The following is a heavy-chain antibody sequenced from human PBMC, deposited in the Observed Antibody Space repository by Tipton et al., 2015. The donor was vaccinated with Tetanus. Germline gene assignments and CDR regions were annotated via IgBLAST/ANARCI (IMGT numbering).Heavy chain of an antibody. CDR1: GGSISSGDYY. V-gene: IGHV4-61*08. Sequence: TLSLTCTVSGGSISSGDYYWSWIRQPPGEGLEWIGYIYYSGGTNYNPSLKSRVTISVDTSKNQFSLRLNSVSAADTAVYYCARGAIFGVLTYRAFDIWGQGTMVTVSS. CDR3: ARGAIFGVLTYRAFDI. J-gene: IGHJ3*02. CDR2: IYYSGGT. D-gene: IGHD3-3*01.